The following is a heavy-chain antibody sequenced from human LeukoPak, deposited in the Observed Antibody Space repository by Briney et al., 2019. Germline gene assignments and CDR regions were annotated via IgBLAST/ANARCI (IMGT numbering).Heavy chain of an antibody. CDR1: GYTFTSYG. J-gene: IGHJ5*02. D-gene: IGHD6-13*01. Sequence: ASVKVSCKASGYTFTSYGISWVRQAPGQGLEWMGWISAYNGNTNYAQKLQGRVTMTTDTSTSTAYMELRSLRSDDTAVYYCARDSSSWYPGAWFDPWGQGTLVTVSS. CDR3: ARDSSSWYPGAWFDP. V-gene: IGHV1-18*01. CDR2: ISAYNGNT.